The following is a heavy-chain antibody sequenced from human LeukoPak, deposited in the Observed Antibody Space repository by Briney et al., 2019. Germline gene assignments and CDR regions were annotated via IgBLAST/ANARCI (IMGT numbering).Heavy chain of an antibody. V-gene: IGHV3-23*01. D-gene: IGHD6-25*01. Sequence: PGGSLRLSCAASGFTFRSYAMSWVRQAPGKGLEWVSTVSGNGDSTYYPDSVKGRFIISRDNSKNTLSLQMNSLRSEDTAVYYCAKGKSAGRPGCLDYWGQGTLVTVSS. CDR2: VSGNGDST. CDR1: GFTFRSYA. CDR3: AKGKSAGRPGCLDY. J-gene: IGHJ4*02.